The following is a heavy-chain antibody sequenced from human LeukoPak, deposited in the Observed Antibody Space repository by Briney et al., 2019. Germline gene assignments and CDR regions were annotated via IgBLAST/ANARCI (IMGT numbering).Heavy chain of an antibody. D-gene: IGHD2-21*02. Sequence: GESLKISCKGSGYSFTSYWIGWVRQMPGKGLEWMGIIYPGDSDTRYSPSFQGQVTISADKSISTAYLQWSSLKASDTAMYYCARLKEGGGDTEGYYYYGMDVWGQGTTVTVSS. CDR2: IYPGDSDT. CDR3: ARLKEGGGDTEGYYYYGMDV. CDR1: GYSFTSYW. V-gene: IGHV5-51*01. J-gene: IGHJ6*02.